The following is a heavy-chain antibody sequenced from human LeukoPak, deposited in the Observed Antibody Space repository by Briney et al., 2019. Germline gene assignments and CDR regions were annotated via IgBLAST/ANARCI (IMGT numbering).Heavy chain of an antibody. Sequence: GGSLRLSCAASGFTFNIYGMSWVRQAPGKGLEWVSAISGSGSSTYYVDSVKGRFTISRDNSRKTLYLQMNSLRAEDTAVYYCTMGYAFWSESDYWGQGTLVTVSS. V-gene: IGHV3-23*01. D-gene: IGHD3-3*01. CDR1: GFTFNIYG. J-gene: IGHJ4*02. CDR2: ISGSGSST. CDR3: TMGYAFWSESDY.